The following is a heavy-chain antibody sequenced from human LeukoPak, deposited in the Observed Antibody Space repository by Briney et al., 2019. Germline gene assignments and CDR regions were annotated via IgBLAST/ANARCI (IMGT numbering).Heavy chain of an antibody. Sequence: GGSLRLSCAASGFTFSSYEMNWVRQAPGKGLEWVSYISSSGSTIYYADSVKGRFTISRDNAKNSLYLQMNSLRVEDTAVCYCARDPFGDAYWGQGTLVTVSS. CDR3: ARDPFGDAY. CDR2: ISSSGSTI. V-gene: IGHV3-48*03. D-gene: IGHD3-10*01. J-gene: IGHJ4*02. CDR1: GFTFSSYE.